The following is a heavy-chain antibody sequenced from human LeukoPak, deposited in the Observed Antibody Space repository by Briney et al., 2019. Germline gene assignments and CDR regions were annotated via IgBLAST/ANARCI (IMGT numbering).Heavy chain of an antibody. CDR3: ARFPGYSYGPHFDY. CDR2: IYTSGST. D-gene: IGHD5-18*01. V-gene: IGHV4-61*02. CDR1: DGSISSGSYY. J-gene: IGHJ4*02. Sequence: PSETLSLTCTVSDGSISSGSYYWSWIRQPAGKGLEWIGRIYTSGSTNYNPSLKSRVTISVDTSKNQFSLKLSSVPAADTAVYYCARFPGYSYGPHFDYWGQGTLVTVSS.